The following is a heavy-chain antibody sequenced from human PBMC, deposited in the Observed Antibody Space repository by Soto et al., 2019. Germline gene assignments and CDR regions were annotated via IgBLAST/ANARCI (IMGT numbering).Heavy chain of an antibody. CDR1: GFTFSSYA. J-gene: IGHJ4*02. CDR3: AKGVYDFWSGYCDY. V-gene: IGHV3-23*01. CDR2: ISGSGGST. D-gene: IGHD3-3*01. Sequence: EVQLLESGGGLVQPGGSLRLSCAASGFTFSSYAMSWVRQAPGKGLEWDSAISGSGGSTYYAGSVKGRFTISGDNSKNPLYLQMNSLRAEDTAVYYCAKGVYDFWSGYCDYWGQGTLVTVSS.